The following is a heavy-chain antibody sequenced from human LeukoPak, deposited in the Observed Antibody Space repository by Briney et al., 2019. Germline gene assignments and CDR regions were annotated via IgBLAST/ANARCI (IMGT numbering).Heavy chain of an antibody. J-gene: IGHJ2*01. V-gene: IGHV4-59*01. CDR1: GGSFSGYY. D-gene: IGHD5-24*01. CDR3: ARGDLQFNWYFDL. Sequence: PSETLSLTCAVYGGSFSGYYWSWIRQPPGKGLEWIGYIYYSGSTNYNPSLKSRVTISVDTSKNQFSLKLSSVTAADTAVYYCARGDLQFNWYFDLWGRGTLVTVSS. CDR2: IYYSGST.